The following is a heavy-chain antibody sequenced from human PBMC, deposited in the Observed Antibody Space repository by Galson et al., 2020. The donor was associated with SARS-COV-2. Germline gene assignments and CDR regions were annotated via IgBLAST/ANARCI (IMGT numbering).Heavy chain of an antibody. Sequence: ASVKVSCKASGYTFTSYDINWVRQATGQGLEWMGWMNPNSGNTGYAQKFQGRVTMTRNTSISTAYMELSSLRSEDTAVYYCARSYYDILTGYYWFDPWGQGTLVTVSS. J-gene: IGHJ5*02. CDR2: MNPNSGNT. CDR1: GYTFTSYD. CDR3: ARSYYDILTGYYWFDP. V-gene: IGHV1-8*01. D-gene: IGHD3-9*01.